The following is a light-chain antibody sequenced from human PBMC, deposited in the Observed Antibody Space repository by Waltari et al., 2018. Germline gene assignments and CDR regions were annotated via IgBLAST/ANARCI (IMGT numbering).Light chain of an antibody. CDR2: LGS. J-gene: IGKJ5*01. Sequence: DIVMTQSPLSLPVTPGEPASISCRSSQNLLHSNGYNYLDWYLQKPGQSPQLLIYLGSNRASGVPDRFSGSGSDTDFTLKISRVEAEDVGVYYCMQALQTSITFGQGTRLEIK. CDR3: MQALQTSIT. V-gene: IGKV2-28*01. CDR1: QNLLHSNGYNY.